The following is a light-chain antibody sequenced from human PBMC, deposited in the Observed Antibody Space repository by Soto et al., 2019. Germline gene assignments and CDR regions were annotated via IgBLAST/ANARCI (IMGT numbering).Light chain of an antibody. CDR1: SSDVGGYKY. J-gene: IGLJ1*01. CDR3: CSYAGRYV. Sequence: QSALTQPPSVSGSPGQSVTISCTGTSSDVGGYKYVSWYQQHPGKAPKLMTYDVSKRPSGVPDRFSGSKSGNTASLTLSGLQAEDEDEYYCCSYAGRYVFGTGTKLTVL. V-gene: IGLV2-11*01. CDR2: DVS.